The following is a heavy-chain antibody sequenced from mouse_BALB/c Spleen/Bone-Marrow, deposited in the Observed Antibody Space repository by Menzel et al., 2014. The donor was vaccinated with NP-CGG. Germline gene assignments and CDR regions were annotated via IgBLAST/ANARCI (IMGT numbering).Heavy chain of an antibody. CDR2: INPYNGGT. D-gene: IGHD2-1*01. CDR3: ARLLWYSFFDY. Sequence: DVHLVESGPELVKPGASMKISCKASGYSFTGYTMNWVKPSHGKNLEWIGLINPYNGGTSYNQKFKGKATLTVDKSSSTAYMELLSLTSEDSAVYYCARLLWYSFFDYWGQGTTLTVSS. V-gene: IGHV1-18*01. CDR1: GYSFTGYT. J-gene: IGHJ2*01.